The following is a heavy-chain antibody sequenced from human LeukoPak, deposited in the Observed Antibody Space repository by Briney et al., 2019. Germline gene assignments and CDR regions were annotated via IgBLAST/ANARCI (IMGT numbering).Heavy chain of an antibody. CDR1: GYTFTSYY. CDR2: IIPIFGTA. Sequence: SVKVSCKASGYTFTSYYMHWVRQAPGQGLEWMGGIIPIFGTANYAQKFQGRVTITADESTSTAYMELSSLRSEDTAVYYCARGGGRRFGELFDYYYMDVWGKGTTVTVSS. D-gene: IGHD3-10*01. J-gene: IGHJ6*03. V-gene: IGHV1-69*13. CDR3: ARGGGRRFGELFDYYYMDV.